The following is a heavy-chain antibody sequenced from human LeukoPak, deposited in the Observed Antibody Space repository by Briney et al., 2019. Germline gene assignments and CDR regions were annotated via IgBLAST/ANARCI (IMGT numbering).Heavy chain of an antibody. CDR3: ARYCSGGSRRGNFDY. J-gene: IGHJ4*02. CDR2: IYYSGST. V-gene: IGHV4-39*07. CDR1: GGSISSYY. D-gene: IGHD2-15*01. Sequence: PSETLSLTCTVSGGSISSYYWGWIRQPPGKGLEWIGSIYYSGSTYYNPSLKSRVTISVDTSKNQFSLKLSSVTAADTAVYYCARYCSGGSRRGNFDYWGQGTLVTVSS.